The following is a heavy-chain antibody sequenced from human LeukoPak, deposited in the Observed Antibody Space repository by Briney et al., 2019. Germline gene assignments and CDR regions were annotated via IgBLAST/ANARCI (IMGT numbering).Heavy chain of an antibody. CDR3: VRDRHYGGPTDV. Sequence: KSGESLKVSCKASGGTFSSYAISWVRQAPGQGLEWMGGIIPMFGTGNYAQKFQGRVTITTDESMSTAHMEMSSLRPEDTALYYCVRDRHYGGPTDVWGSGTTVTVSS. V-gene: IGHV1-69*05. CDR2: IIPMFGTG. J-gene: IGHJ6*04. D-gene: IGHD3-16*01. CDR1: GGTFSSYA.